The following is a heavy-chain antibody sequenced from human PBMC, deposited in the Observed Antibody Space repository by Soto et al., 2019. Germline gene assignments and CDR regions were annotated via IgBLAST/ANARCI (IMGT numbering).Heavy chain of an antibody. CDR3: ATQYCSSTSCPDYYYYYYMDV. D-gene: IGHD2-2*01. Sequence: ASETLSLTCTVSGGSIISYYWSWILQPPWKGLEWIGYIYYSGSTNYNPSLKSRVTISVDTSKNQFSLKLSSVTAADTAVYYCATQYCSSTSCPDYYYYYYMDVWGKGTTVTVSS. V-gene: IGHV4-59*08. CDR1: GGSIISYY. J-gene: IGHJ6*03. CDR2: IYYSGST.